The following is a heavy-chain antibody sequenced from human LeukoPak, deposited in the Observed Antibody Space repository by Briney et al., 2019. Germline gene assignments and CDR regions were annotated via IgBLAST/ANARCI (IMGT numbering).Heavy chain of an antibody. CDR1: GFTFSTYS. J-gene: IGHJ5*01. CDR2: ITSGSSYI. Sequence: PGGSLRLSCAASGFTFSTYSMNWVRQAPGKGLEWVSSITSGSSYIYYADSVKGRFTISRDNAKNSLYLQMNSLRAEDTALYYCATIGTGDYRDDSWGQGTLVTVSS. V-gene: IGHV3-21*01. D-gene: IGHD3/OR15-3a*01. CDR3: ATIGTGDYRDDS.